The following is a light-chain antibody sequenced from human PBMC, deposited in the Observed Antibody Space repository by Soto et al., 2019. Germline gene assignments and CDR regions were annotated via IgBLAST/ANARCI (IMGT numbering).Light chain of an antibody. J-gene: IGKJ1*01. CDR2: RAS. CDR3: QQYHSWT. V-gene: IGKV1-5*03. CDR1: QRINTY. Sequence: DIQMTQSPSSLSASVGDSIIITCRASQRINTYLNWYQQKPGKAPKLLIYRASSLESGVPSRFSGSGSGTEFILTISSLQPDDFATYYCQQYHSWTFGQGTKVEFK.